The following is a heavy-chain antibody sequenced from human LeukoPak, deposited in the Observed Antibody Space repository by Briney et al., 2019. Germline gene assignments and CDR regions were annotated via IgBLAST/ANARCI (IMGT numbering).Heavy chain of an antibody. J-gene: IGHJ6*03. V-gene: IGHV3-23*01. CDR3: AKDVDIVVVPHYYYMGV. D-gene: IGHD2-2*01. CDR2: ISGSGGST. CDR1: GFTFSSYA. Sequence: GGSLRLSCAASGFTFSSYAMSWVRQAPGKGLEWVSAISGSGGSTYYADSVKGRFTISRDNSKNTLYLQMNSLRAEDTAVYYCAKDVDIVVVPHYYYMGVWGKGTTVTVSS.